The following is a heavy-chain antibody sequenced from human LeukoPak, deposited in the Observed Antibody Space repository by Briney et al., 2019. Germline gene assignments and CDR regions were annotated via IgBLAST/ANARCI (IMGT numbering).Heavy chain of an antibody. CDR3: ARGTTGGYSPSH. J-gene: IGHJ4*02. Sequence: GGSLRLSCAASGFTFSTYSMNWVRQAPGKGLEWVSSISGSSSYTFYADSVRGRFTISRDNAKNSLYLQMNSRRAEDTAVYYCARGTTGGYSPSHWGQGTLVTVSS. D-gene: IGHD5-12*01. V-gene: IGHV3-21*01. CDR1: GFTFSTYS. CDR2: ISGSSSYT.